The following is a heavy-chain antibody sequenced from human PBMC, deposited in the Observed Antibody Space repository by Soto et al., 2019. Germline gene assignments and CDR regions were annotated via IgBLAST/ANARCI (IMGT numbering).Heavy chain of an antibody. V-gene: IGHV3-23*01. J-gene: IGHJ4*02. CDR2: LSHDGGNI. D-gene: IGHD1-1*01. CDR1: DFSFTHHA. CDR3: AKQIGTWVDTAIDF. Sequence: PGGSLRLSCVAPDFSFTHHAMTWVRLPPGKGLQWVAALSHDGGNIYYRDSVRGRFTISRDNSKNTLYLQMHSLKAEDTAVYFCAKQIGTWVDTAIDFWGQGTQVTVSS.